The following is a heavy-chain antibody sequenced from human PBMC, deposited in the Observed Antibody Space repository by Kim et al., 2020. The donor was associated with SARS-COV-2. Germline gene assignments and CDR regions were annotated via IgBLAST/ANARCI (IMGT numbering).Heavy chain of an antibody. J-gene: IGHJ4*02. CDR1: GGSISSSNW. V-gene: IGHV4-4*02. CDR3: ARDPDYYGSGSYRSDY. CDR2: IYHSGST. D-gene: IGHD3-10*01. Sequence: SETLSLTCAVSGGSISSSNWWSWVRQPPGKGLEWIGEIYHSGSTNYNPSLKSRVTISVDKSKNQFSLKLSSVTAADTAVYYCARDPDYYGSGSYRSDYWGQGTLVTVSS.